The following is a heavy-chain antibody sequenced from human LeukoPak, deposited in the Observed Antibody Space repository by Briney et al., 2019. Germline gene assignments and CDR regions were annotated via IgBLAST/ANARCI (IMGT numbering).Heavy chain of an antibody. CDR2: IWYDGSNK. V-gene: IGHV3-33*01. Sequence: GGSLRLSCAASGFTFSSYGMHWVRQAPGKGLEWVAVIWYDGSNKYYADSVKGRFTISRDNSKNTLYLQMNSLRADDTAVYYCAIDAFIAAAGFDYWGQGTLVTVSS. D-gene: IGHD6-13*01. CDR1: GFTFSSYG. J-gene: IGHJ4*02. CDR3: AIDAFIAAAGFDY.